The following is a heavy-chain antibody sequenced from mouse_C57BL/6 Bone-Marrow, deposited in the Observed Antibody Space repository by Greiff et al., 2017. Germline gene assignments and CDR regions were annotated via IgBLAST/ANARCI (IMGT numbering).Heavy chain of an antibody. CDR1: GYTFTSYW. Sequence: QVQLQQPGAELVMPGASVKLSCKASGYTFTSYWMHWVKQRPGQGLEWIGEIDPSDSYTNYNQKFKGKSTLTVDKSSSTAYMQLSSLTSEDSAVYYCARGRLRLYYYAMDYWGQGTSVTVSS. D-gene: IGHD2-4*01. J-gene: IGHJ4*01. V-gene: IGHV1-69*01. CDR3: ARGRLRLYYYAMDY. CDR2: IDPSDSYT.